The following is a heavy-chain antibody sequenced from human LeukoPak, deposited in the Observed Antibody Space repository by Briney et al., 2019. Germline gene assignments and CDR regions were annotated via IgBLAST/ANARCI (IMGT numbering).Heavy chain of an antibody. CDR1: GYTFTSYY. V-gene: IGHV1-46*01. CDR2: INPSGGST. J-gene: IGHJ6*03. Sequence: ASVKVSCKASGYTFTSYYMHWVRQAPGQGLEWMGIINPSGGSTSYAQKFQGRVTMARDMSTSTVYMELSSLRSEDTAVYYCARDHAGTTSYRYYYYMDVWGKGTTVTVSS. CDR3: ARDHAGTTSYRYYYYMDV. D-gene: IGHD1-7*01.